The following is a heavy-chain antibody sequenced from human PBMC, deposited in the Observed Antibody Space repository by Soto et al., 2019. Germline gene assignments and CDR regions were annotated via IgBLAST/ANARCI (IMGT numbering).Heavy chain of an antibody. CDR3: AKEGTSGLYYFDY. J-gene: IGHJ4*02. D-gene: IGHD6-19*01. CDR1: GFTFSNYA. CDR2: ISGSGDSP. Sequence: GGSLRLSCAASGFTFSNYAISWVRQAPGKGLGWVSIISGSGDSPYYADSVKGRFTISRDNSRNTLYLQMNSLRAGDSAKYYCAKEGTSGLYYFDYWGQGTLVTVSS. V-gene: IGHV3-23*01.